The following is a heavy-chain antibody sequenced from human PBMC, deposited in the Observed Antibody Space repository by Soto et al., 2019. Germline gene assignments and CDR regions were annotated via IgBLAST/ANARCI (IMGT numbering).Heavy chain of an antibody. V-gene: IGHV1-69*12. D-gene: IGHD3-22*01. CDR3: GVVVDKRYYYGMDV. CDR1: GGTFSRYA. CDR2: IIPIFGTA. Sequence: QVQLVQSGAEVKKPGSSVKVSCKASGGTFSRYAISWVRQAPGQGLEWMGGIIPIFGTADYAQKFQGRVTISADESTSSAYMELGSRRSEDTAVYYCGVVVDKRYYYGMDVWGQGTTVTAAS. J-gene: IGHJ6*02.